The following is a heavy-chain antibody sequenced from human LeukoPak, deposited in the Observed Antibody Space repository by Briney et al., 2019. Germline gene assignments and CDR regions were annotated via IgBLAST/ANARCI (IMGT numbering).Heavy chain of an antibody. CDR1: GFIVSGDF. Sequence: GGSLRLSCAASGFIVSGDFMSWVRQAPGKGLEWVSVIYSDGSTYYADSVKGRFTISRDNSKNTLYLQMSSLRAEDTAVYYCVKVEQQLVRGDFDYWGQGTLVTVSS. J-gene: IGHJ4*02. D-gene: IGHD6-13*01. V-gene: IGHV3-66*01. CDR2: IYSDGST. CDR3: VKVEQQLVRGDFDY.